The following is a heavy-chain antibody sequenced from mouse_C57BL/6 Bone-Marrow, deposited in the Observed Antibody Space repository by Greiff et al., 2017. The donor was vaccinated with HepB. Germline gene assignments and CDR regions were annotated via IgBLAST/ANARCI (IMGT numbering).Heavy chain of an antibody. CDR2: ISSGSSTI. CDR3: AKEPLPGSSWYFDV. CDR1: GFTFSDYG. D-gene: IGHD1-1*01. Sequence: EVKLVESGGGLVKPGGSLKLSCAASGFTFSDYGMHWVRQAPEKGLEWVAYISSGSSTIYYADTVKGRFTISRDNAKNTLFLQMTSLRSEDTAMYYCAKEPLPGSSWYFDVWGTGTTVTVSS. V-gene: IGHV5-17*01. J-gene: IGHJ1*03.